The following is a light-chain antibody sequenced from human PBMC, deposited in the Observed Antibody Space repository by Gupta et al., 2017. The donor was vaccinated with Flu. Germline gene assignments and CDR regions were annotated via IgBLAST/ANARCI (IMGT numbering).Light chain of an antibody. V-gene: IGKV2-28*01. CDR3: RQALQTPLT. Sequence: EIVMTQSPPSLPVTPGEPASISCRSSQSLLHSNGYNYLDWYLQKPGQSPQLLIYLGSNRASGVPDRFSGSGSGTDFTLKISRVEAEDVGVYYCRQALQTPLTFGGGTKVEIK. CDR1: QSLLHSNGYNY. CDR2: LGS. J-gene: IGKJ4*01.